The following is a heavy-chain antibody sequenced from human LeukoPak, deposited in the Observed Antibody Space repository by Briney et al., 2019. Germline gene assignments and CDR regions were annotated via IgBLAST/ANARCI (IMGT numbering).Heavy chain of an antibody. Sequence: SVKVSCKASGGTFSSYAISWVRQAPGQGLEWMGGIIPFFGTANYAQKFQGRVTITTDESTSTAYMELSSLRSEDTAVYYCARTAMVPNWFDPWGQGTLVTVSS. CDR2: IIPFFGTA. CDR1: GGTFSSYA. D-gene: IGHD5-18*01. CDR3: ARTAMVPNWFDP. J-gene: IGHJ5*02. V-gene: IGHV1-69*05.